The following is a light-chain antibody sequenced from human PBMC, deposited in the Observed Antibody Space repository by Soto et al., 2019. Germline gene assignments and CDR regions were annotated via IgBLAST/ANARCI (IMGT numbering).Light chain of an antibody. Sequence: EIVLTQSPGTLSVSPGERATLSCRASQTISSNYLAWYQQKPGQAPSLLIYGTSSRATGIPGRFSGSWSGTDFTLTISRLEAEDSAIYYWQQYGSWTFGQGTKVEIK. V-gene: IGKV3-20*01. CDR1: QTISSNY. CDR2: GTS. CDR3: QQYGSWT. J-gene: IGKJ1*01.